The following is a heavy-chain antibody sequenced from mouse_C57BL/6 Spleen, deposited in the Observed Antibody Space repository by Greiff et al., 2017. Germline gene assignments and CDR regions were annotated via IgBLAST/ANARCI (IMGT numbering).Heavy chain of an antibody. CDR2: IYPGGGYT. V-gene: IGHV1-63*01. J-gene: IGHJ4*01. CDR3: ARGGYDYDDAMDY. Sequence: VQLQQSGAELVRPGTSVKMSCKASGYTFTNYWIGWAKQRPGHGLAWIGDIYPGGGYTNYNEKFKGKATLTADKSSSTAYMQFSSLTSEDSAIYYCARGGYDYDDAMDYWGQGTSVTVSA. D-gene: IGHD2-4*01. CDR1: GYTFTNYW.